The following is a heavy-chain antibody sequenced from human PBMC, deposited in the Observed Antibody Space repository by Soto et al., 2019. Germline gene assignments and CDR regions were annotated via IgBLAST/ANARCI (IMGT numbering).Heavy chain of an antibody. V-gene: IGHV4-34*01. CDR2: INHSGST. Sequence: SETLSLTCAVYGGSFSGYYWSWIRQPPGKGLEWIGEINHSGSTNYNPSLKSRVTISVDTSKNQFSLKLSSVTAADTAVYYCARTTVLLWFGNNVGWFDPWGQGTLVTVSS. CDR1: GGSFSGYY. D-gene: IGHD3-10*01. CDR3: ARTTVLLWFGNNVGWFDP. J-gene: IGHJ5*02.